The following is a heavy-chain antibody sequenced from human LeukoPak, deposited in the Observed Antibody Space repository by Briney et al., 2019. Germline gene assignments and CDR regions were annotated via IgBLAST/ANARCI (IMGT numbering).Heavy chain of an antibody. V-gene: IGHV4-59*01. CDR2: IYNSGST. Sequence: ASETLSLTCTVSGGSISSYSWSWIRQPPGKGLEWIGYIYNSGSTNYNPSLKSRVTISVDTSKNQFSLKLSSVTAADTAVYYCASFTVVTQYWGQGTLVTVSP. D-gene: IGHD4-23*01. J-gene: IGHJ4*02. CDR1: GGSISSYS. CDR3: ASFTVVTQY.